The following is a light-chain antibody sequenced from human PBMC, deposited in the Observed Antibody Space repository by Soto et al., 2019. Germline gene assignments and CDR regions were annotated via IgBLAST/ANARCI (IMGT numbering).Light chain of an antibody. J-gene: IGKJ2*01. Sequence: EIVLTQSPGTLSVSPGERDTLSCRASQSVSSSNLAWYQQKPGQAPRLLIYGTSSRATGIPDRFSGSGSGTDFTLIISRLEPEDFAVYYCQQYGRSPYTFGQGTKLEIK. CDR1: QSVSSSN. CDR2: GTS. CDR3: QQYGRSPYT. V-gene: IGKV3-20*01.